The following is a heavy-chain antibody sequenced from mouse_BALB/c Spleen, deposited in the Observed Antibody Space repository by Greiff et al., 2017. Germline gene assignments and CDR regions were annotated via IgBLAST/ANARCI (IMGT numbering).Heavy chain of an antibody. CDR2: IYPGDGDT. CDR1: GYTFTSYW. V-gene: IGHV1-87*01. Sequence: VQLQQSGAELARPGASVTLSCKASGYTFTSYWMQWVKQRPGQGLEWIGAIYPGDGDTRYTQKFKGKATLTADKSSSTAYMQLSSLASEDSAVYYCAREGSSGMDYWGQGTSVTVSS. D-gene: IGHD1-1*01. J-gene: IGHJ4*01. CDR3: AREGSSGMDY.